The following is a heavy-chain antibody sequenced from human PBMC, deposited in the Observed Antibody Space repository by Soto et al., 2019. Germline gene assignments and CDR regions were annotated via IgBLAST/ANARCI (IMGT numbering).Heavy chain of an antibody. CDR3: AKDRPVTRRYYYYYDMDV. Sequence: QSGGSLRLSCAASGFTFSSYAMSWVRQAPGKGLEWVSAIGGSGGSTYYADSVKGRFTISRDNSKNTLYLQMNSLRAEDTAVYYCAKDRPVTRRYYYYYDMDVWGKGTTVTVSS. V-gene: IGHV3-23*01. J-gene: IGHJ6*03. CDR2: IGGSGGST. CDR1: GFTFSSYA. D-gene: IGHD4-17*01.